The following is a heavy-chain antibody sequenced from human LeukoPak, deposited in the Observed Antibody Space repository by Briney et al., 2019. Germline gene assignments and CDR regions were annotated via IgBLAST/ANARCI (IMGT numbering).Heavy chain of an antibody. CDR2: IYYSGST. Sequence: PSETLSLTCTVSGGSISSYYWSWIRQPPGKGLEWIGYIYYSGSTNYNPSLKSRVTISVDTSKNQFSLKLSSVTAADTAVYYCASHIPSTYYYDSSGINWFDPWGQGTLVTVSS. D-gene: IGHD3-22*01. J-gene: IGHJ5*02. CDR3: ASHIPSTYYYDSSGINWFDP. V-gene: IGHV4-59*08. CDR1: GGSISSYY.